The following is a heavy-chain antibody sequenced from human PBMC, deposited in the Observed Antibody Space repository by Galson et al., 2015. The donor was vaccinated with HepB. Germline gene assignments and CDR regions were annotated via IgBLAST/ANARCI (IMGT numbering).Heavy chain of an antibody. V-gene: IGHV2-70*11. CDR3: ARIGRDGYNNDAFDI. D-gene: IGHD5-24*01. CDR2: IDWDDDK. J-gene: IGHJ3*02. Sequence: ALVKPTQTLTLTCTFSGFSLSTSGMCVSWIRQPPGKALEWLARIDWDDDKYYSTSLKTRLTISKDTSKNQVVLTMTNMDPVDTATYYCARIGRDGYNNDAFDIWGQGTMVTVSS. CDR1: GFSLSTSGMC.